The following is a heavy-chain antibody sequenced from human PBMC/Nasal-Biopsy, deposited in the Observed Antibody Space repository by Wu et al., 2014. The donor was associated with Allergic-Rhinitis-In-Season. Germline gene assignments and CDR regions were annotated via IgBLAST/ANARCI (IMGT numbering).Heavy chain of an antibody. D-gene: IGHD6-13*01. CDR1: GFTFSSYA. Sequence: LRLSCAASGFTFSSYAMSWVRQAPGKGWSGSSVISGSGGSTYYADSVKGRFTISRDNSKNTLYLQLNSLRAEDTALYYCAKDETRSGSLDYWGQGTLVTVSS. CDR2: ISGSGGST. V-gene: IGHV3-23*01. J-gene: IGHJ4*02. CDR3: AKDETRSGSLDY.